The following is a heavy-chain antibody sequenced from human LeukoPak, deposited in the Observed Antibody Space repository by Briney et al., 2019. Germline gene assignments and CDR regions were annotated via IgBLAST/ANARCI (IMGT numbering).Heavy chain of an antibody. D-gene: IGHD3-10*01. CDR1: GFTFSSYS. CDR3: ATNYYGSGSYLSPD. CDR2: ISSSSSYI. J-gene: IGHJ4*02. V-gene: IGHV3-21*01. Sequence: PGGSLRLSCAASGFTFSSYSMNWVRQAPGKGLEWGSSISSSSSYIYYADSVKGRFTISRDNAKNPLYLQMNSLRAEDTAVYYCATNYYGSGSYLSPDGGQGTLVTVSA.